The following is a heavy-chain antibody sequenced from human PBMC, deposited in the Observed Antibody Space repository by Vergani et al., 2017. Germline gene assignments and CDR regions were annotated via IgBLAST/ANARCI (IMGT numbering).Heavy chain of an antibody. Sequence: QVQLQESGPGLVKPSQTLSLTCTVSGGSISSGGYYWSWIRQHPGKGLEWIGYIYYSGSTYYNPSLKSRVTISVDTSKNQFSLKLSSVTAADTAVYYCARGRPSCGFWGGYYMGWGQGTLVTVSS. V-gene: IGHV4-31*03. D-gene: IGHD3-3*01. J-gene: IGHJ4*02. CDR2: IYYSGST. CDR1: GGSISSGGYY. CDR3: ARGRPSCGFWGGYYMG.